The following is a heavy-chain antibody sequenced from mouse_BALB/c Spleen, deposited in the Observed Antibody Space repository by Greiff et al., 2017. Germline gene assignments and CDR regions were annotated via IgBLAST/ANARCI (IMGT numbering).Heavy chain of an antibody. CDR2: ISSGGSYT. CDR1: GFTFSSYA. Sequence: EVKLVESGGGLVKPGGSLKLSCAASGFTFSSYAMSWVRQSPEKRLEWVAEISSGGSYTYYPDTVTGRFTISRDNAKNTLYLEMSSLRSEDTAMYYCAREEESLLNGGYYAMDYWGQGTSVTVSS. V-gene: IGHV5-9-4*01. J-gene: IGHJ4*01. CDR3: AREEESLLNGGYYAMDY. D-gene: IGHD1-2*01.